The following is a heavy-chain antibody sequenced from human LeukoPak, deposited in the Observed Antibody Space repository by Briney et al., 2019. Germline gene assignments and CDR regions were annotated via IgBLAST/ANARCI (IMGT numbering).Heavy chain of an antibody. D-gene: IGHD3-22*01. CDR2: INPNSGGT. V-gene: IGHV1-2*02. CDR3: ARAGPRYNDKVAWFDP. Sequence: GASVKVSCKASGYTFTGYYMHWVRQAPGQGLEWMGWINPNSGGTNYAQKFQGRVTMTRDTSISIAYMELSRLRSDDTAVYYCARAGPRYNDKVAWFDPWGQGTLVTVSS. CDR1: GYTFTGYY. J-gene: IGHJ5*02.